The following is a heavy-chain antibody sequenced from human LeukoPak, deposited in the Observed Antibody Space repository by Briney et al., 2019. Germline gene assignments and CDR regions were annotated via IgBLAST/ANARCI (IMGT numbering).Heavy chain of an antibody. D-gene: IGHD1-26*01. J-gene: IGHJ4*02. V-gene: IGHV4-59*01. Sequence: SETLSLTCTVSGGSLNTYYWTWIRQPPGKGLECIGDIFYSGNTNYHPSLKNRVTISLDTSKNHFSLKLSSVTAADTAMYYCARMTGSAWELLIDSWGPGTLVTVPS. CDR2: IFYSGNT. CDR1: GGSLNTYY. CDR3: ARMTGSAWELLIDS.